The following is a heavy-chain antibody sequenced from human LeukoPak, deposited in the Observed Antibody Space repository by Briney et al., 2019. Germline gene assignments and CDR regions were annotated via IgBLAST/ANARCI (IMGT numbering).Heavy chain of an antibody. D-gene: IGHD3-22*01. CDR2: FDPEDGET. CDR3: ATLTKYYYDSSGYSC. CDR1: GYTLTELS. J-gene: IGHJ4*02. Sequence: ASVTVSCKVSGYTLTELSMHWVRQAPGKGLEWMGGFDPEDGETIYAQKFQGRVTMTEDTSTDTAYMELSSLRSEDTAVYYCATLTKYYYDSSGYSCWGQGILVTVSS. V-gene: IGHV1-24*01.